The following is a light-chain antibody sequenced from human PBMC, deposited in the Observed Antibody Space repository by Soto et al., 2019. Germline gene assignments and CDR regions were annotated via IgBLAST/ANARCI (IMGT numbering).Light chain of an antibody. Sequence: QSVLTQPPSASGTPGQRVTISFSGSSSNIGSNTVNWYQQLPGTAPKLLIYSNNQRPSGVSDRFSGSKSGTLASLAISGLPAEDEADYYCAAWDDSLNGVVVGGGTKLTVL. CDR1: SSNIGSNT. CDR2: SNN. J-gene: IGLJ2*01. CDR3: AAWDDSLNGVV. V-gene: IGLV1-44*01.